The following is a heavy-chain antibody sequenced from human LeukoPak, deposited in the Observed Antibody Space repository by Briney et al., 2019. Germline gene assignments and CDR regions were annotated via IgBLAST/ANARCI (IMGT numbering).Heavy chain of an antibody. CDR1: GGTFSSYA. CDR2: INPNSGGT. J-gene: IGHJ4*02. Sequence: ASVKVSCKASGGTFSSYAISWVRQAPGQGLEWMGWINPNSGGTNYAQKFQGWVTMTRDTSISTAYMELSRLRSDDTAVYYCAREYYYGSGSYDYWGQGTLVTVSS. CDR3: AREYYYGSGSYDY. D-gene: IGHD3-10*01. V-gene: IGHV1-2*04.